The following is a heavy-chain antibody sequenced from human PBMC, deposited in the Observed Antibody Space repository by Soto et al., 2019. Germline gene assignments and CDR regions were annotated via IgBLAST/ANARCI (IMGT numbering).Heavy chain of an antibody. CDR2: IVVGSGNT. J-gene: IGHJ5*02. V-gene: IGHV1-58*02. D-gene: IGHD1-20*01. CDR1: GFTFTSSA. Sequence: QMQLVQSGPEVKKPGTSVKVSCKASGFTFTSSAMQWVRQARGQRLEWIGWIVVGSGNTNYAQKFQERVTITRDMSTSTSYREVSSLRSEDTAVYYCAALKSLTGRPDWFDPWGQGTLVTVSS. CDR3: AALKSLTGRPDWFDP.